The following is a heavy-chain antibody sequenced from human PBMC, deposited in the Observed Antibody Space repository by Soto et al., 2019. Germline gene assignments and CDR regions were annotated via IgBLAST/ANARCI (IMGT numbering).Heavy chain of an antibody. CDR3: ARGSMLIDY. V-gene: IGHV4-4*07. CDR1: GASLTNYY. Sequence: SETLSLTCTVSGASLTNYYWSWIRQPTGKGLEWIGRIFPSGINNHNPSLKSRVTMSVDTSKNQFSLNLSSVTAADTAVYYCARGSMLIDYWGQGTLVTVSS. D-gene: IGHD2-8*01. J-gene: IGHJ4*02. CDR2: IFPSGIN.